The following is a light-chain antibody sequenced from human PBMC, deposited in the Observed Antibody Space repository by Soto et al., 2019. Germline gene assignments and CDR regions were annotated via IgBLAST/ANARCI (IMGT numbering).Light chain of an antibody. CDR3: HQYGNTPPIT. V-gene: IGKV3-20*01. Sequence: EMELTQSPCTLSLSPGERATLSCRASQSVSSSYLACYQQKSGQAPRLLIYGASIRATRIPDRFSGTGSGTSFTPTISRMEPEDFAVYYCHQYGNTPPITFGHWTQLEIK. CDR2: GAS. CDR1: QSVSSSY. J-gene: IGKJ5*01.